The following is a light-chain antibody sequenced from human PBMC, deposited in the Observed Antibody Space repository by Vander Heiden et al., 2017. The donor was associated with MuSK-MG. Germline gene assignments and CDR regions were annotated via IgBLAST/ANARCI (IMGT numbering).Light chain of an antibody. CDR3: QHYNNWPPYT. J-gene: IGKJ2*01. V-gene: IGKV3-15*01. Sequence: EIVMTQSPATLSVSPGERATLSCRASQSVSSKLAWYQQKPGQAPRLLIYGASTRATGIPARFSGSGYGKEFTLTISSRQSEDFAVYYCQHYNNWPPYTFGQGTKMEIK. CDR2: GAS. CDR1: QSVSSK.